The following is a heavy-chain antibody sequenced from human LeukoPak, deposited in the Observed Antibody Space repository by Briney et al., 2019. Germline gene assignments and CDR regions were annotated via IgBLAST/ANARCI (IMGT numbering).Heavy chain of an antibody. J-gene: IGHJ4*02. CDR3: AKDQSHYGDLGH. CDR2: IRYDGSNK. V-gene: IGHV3-30*02. CDR1: GFTFSSYE. Sequence: PGGSLRLSCAASGFTFSSYEMNWVRQAPGKGLEWVAFIRYDGSNKYYADSVKGRFTISRDNSKNTLYLQMNSLRAEDTAVYYCAKDQSHYGDLGHWGQGTLVTVSS. D-gene: IGHD4-17*01.